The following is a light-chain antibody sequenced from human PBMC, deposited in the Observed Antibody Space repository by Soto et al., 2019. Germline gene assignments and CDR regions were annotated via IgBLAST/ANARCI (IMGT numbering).Light chain of an antibody. V-gene: IGKV3-15*01. CDR1: QSLRSD. Sequence: EIVMTQSPATLSVSPGERATLSCRASQSLRSDLAWYQQRPGQAPRLLIYGASTRATDIPARFSGSGSGTDFTLTISRLEPEDFAVYYCQQYGSSGTFGQGTRLEIK. CDR2: GAS. CDR3: QQYGSSGT. J-gene: IGKJ5*01.